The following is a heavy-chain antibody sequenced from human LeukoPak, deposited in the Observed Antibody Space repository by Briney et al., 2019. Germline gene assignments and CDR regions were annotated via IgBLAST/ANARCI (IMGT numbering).Heavy chain of an antibody. J-gene: IGHJ6*03. CDR3: ARLAYCSNDVCYSNYYYSMDV. CDR2: IYPDDSDT. V-gene: IGHV5-51*01. Sequence: RGESLKISCKGSGYTFSSYWIGWVRQMPGKGLEWMGIIYPDDSDTRYSPSFQGQVTISADKSISAAYLQLSSLKASDTAMYYCARLAYCSNDVCYSNYYYSMDVWGKGTTVTVSS. CDR1: GYTFSSYW. D-gene: IGHD2-8*01.